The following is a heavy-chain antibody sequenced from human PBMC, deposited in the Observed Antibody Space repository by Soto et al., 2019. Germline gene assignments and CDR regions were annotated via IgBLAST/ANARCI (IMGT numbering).Heavy chain of an antibody. CDR3: ARNRYFDWLDAFDI. Sequence: ASVKFSCKASGYTFTSYGISWVRQAPGQGLEWMGWISAYNGNTNYAQKLQGRVTMTTDTSTSTAYMELRSLRSDDTAVYYCARNRYFDWLDAFDIWGQGTMVTVSS. CDR1: GYTFTSYG. V-gene: IGHV1-18*01. D-gene: IGHD3-9*01. CDR2: ISAYNGNT. J-gene: IGHJ3*02.